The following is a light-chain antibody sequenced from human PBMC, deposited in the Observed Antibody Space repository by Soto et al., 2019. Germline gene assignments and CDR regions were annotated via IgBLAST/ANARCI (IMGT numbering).Light chain of an antibody. V-gene: IGLV2-8*01. Sequence: QSVLTQPPSASGSPGQSVTISCTGTSSDVGGGYNYVSWYQHHPGKVPKLMIYEVSKRPSGVPDRFYGSKSGNTASLTVSGLQAVDEADYFCSSYAGNNNLIFGGGTKVTVL. J-gene: IGLJ2*01. CDR2: EVS. CDR3: SSYAGNNNLI. CDR1: SSDVGGGYNY.